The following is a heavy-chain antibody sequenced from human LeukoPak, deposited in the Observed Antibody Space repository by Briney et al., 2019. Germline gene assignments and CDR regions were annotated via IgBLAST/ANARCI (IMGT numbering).Heavy chain of an antibody. D-gene: IGHD3-16*02. J-gene: IGHJ4*02. V-gene: IGHV4-59*01. Sequence: MASETLSLTCTVSGGSISSYYWSWIRQPPGKGLEWIGYIYYSGSTNYNPSLKSRVTISVDTSKNQFSLKLSSVTAADTAVYYCARSVITFGGVIVCYFDYWGQGTLVTVSS. CDR2: IYYSGST. CDR3: ARSVITFGGVIVCYFDY. CDR1: GGSISSYY.